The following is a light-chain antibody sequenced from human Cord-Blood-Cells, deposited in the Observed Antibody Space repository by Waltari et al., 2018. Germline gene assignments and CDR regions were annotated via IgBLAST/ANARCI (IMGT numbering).Light chain of an antibody. J-gene: IGLJ3*02. V-gene: IGLV2-14*01. CDR3: SSYASSSTRV. Sequence: QPPLTHLPSVPGSPDQSLPTSAMGTTRDVGGYNFFPWYQQHPGKAPKLMIYDVSNRPSGVSNRFSGSKSGNTASLTISGLQAEDEADYYCSSYASSSTRVFGGGTKLTVL. CDR2: DVS. CDR1: TRDVGGYNF.